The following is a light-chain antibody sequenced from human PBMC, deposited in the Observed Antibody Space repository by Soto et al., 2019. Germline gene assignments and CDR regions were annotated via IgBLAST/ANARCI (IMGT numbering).Light chain of an antibody. J-gene: IGLJ1*01. Sequence: QSVLTQPRSVSGSPGQSVTISCPGTASDVGGYSYVSWYKQPPDKVPKLIIYDVSKWPSAVPDRFSGSKSGNTASLTISGLQAEDVGDYYCCSYAGSSTFVFGTGTKVTV. CDR3: CSYAGSSTFV. CDR2: DVS. CDR1: ASDVGGYSY. V-gene: IGLV2-11*01.